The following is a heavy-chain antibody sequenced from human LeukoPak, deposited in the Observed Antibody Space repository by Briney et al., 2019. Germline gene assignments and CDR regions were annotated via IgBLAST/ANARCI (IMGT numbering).Heavy chain of an antibody. CDR3: ARGLGGYSYSYYFDY. J-gene: IGHJ4*02. CDR1: GFTFSSYS. D-gene: IGHD5-18*01. Sequence: GGSLRLSCAASGFTFSSYSMNWVRQAPGKGLEWVSYISSSSSTIYYADSVKGRFTISRDYAKNSLYLQMNSLRAEDAAVYYCARGLGGYSYSYYFDYWGQGTLVTVSS. V-gene: IGHV3-48*01. CDR2: ISSSSSTI.